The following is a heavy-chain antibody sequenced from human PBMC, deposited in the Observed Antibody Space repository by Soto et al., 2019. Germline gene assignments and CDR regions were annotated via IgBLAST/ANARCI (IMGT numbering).Heavy chain of an antibody. CDR3: ARGLITMVRGPYYYGMDV. D-gene: IGHD3-10*01. CDR1: GGSISSSNW. CDR2: IYHSGSA. Sequence: SETLSLTCAVSGGSISSSNWWSWVRQPPGKGLEWIGEIYHSGSANYNPSLKSRVTISVDTSKNQFSLKLSSVTAADTAVYYCARGLITMVRGPYYYGMDVWGQGTTVTVS. J-gene: IGHJ6*02. V-gene: IGHV4-4*02.